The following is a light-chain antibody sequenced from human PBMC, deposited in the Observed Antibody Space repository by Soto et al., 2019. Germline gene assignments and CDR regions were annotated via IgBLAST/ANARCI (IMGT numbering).Light chain of an antibody. V-gene: IGKV3-11*01. J-gene: IGKJ5*01. CDR2: DAS. Sequence: EIVLTQSPATLSLSPGERATLSCRASQSFRGLLAWYQQKPGQAPRLLIYDASNRATGIPARFTGSGSETDFTLTISSLEAEDFAVYYCQQRKNWQVTFGQGTRLEIK. CDR3: QQRKNWQVT. CDR1: QSFRGL.